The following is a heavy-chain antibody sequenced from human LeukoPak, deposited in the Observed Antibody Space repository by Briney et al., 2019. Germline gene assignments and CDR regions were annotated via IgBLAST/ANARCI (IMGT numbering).Heavy chain of an antibody. CDR1: GYTFTSYG. Sequence: ASVKVSCKASGYTFTSYGISWVRQAPGQGLEWMGWISAYNGNTNYAQKLQGRVTMTTDTSTSTAFMELRSLRSDDTAVYYCARAGYCSGGSCYEKYWGQGTLVTVSS. D-gene: IGHD2-15*01. CDR2: ISAYNGNT. J-gene: IGHJ4*02. CDR3: ARAGYCSGGSCYEKY. V-gene: IGHV1-18*01.